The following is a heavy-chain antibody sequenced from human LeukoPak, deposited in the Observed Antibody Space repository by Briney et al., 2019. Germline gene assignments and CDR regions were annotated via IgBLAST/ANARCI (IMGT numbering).Heavy chain of an antibody. CDR3: GKDIEHYDFWNGYEY. J-gene: IGHJ4*02. D-gene: IGHD3-3*01. V-gene: IGHV3-43*01. CDR1: GFTFEEYS. Sequence: GGSLRLSCAASGFTFEEYSMQWVRRPPGKGLEWVAVIRWDGGTTYCADSVKGRFTISRDNSEKSVYLQMNSLRTEDIAFYYCGKDIEHYDFWNGYEYRGQGTLVTVSS. CDR2: IRWDGGTT.